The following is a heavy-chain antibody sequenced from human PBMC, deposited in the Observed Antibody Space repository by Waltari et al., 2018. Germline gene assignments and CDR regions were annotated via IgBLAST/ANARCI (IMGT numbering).Heavy chain of an antibody. V-gene: IGHV1-69*04. D-gene: IGHD6-19*01. Sequence: QVQLVQSGAEVKKPGSSVKVSCKASGGTFSSYAISWVRQAPGQGLEWMGRINPFLGIANYAQKFQGRVTITADESTSTAYMELSSLRSEDTAVYYCARDREARQWLPFDYWGQGTLVTVSS. J-gene: IGHJ4*02. CDR1: GGTFSSYA. CDR2: INPFLGIA. CDR3: ARDREARQWLPFDY.